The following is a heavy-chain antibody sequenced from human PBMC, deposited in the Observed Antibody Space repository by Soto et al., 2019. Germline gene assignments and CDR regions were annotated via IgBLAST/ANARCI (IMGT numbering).Heavy chain of an antibody. Sequence: QVQLVQSGAEEKKPGASVKGSCKASGYTFTSYAMHWVRQAPGQRLEWMGWINAGNGNTKYSQKFQGRVTITRDTSAGPAYMELSSLRSEDTAVYYCAGSIVVVTALDYWGQGTLVTVSS. J-gene: IGHJ4*02. V-gene: IGHV1-3*05. D-gene: IGHD2-21*02. CDR1: GYTFTSYA. CDR2: INAGNGNT. CDR3: AGSIVVVTALDY.